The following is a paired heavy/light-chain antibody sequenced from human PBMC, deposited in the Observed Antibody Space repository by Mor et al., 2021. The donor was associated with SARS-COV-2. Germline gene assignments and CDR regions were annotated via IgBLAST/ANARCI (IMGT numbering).Light chain of an antibody. CDR2: YAS. J-gene: IGKJ1*01. Sequence: EVLMTQSPATLSVSPGERATLSCRASQSVGSNLVWFQQKPGQPPRLLIHYASIRAIGIPARFSGSGSGTEFTLTISSLQSEDFAVYYCQQYTYWPWTFGQGTKVEI. CDR1: QSVGSN. CDR3: QQYTYWPWT. V-gene: IGKV3-15*01.
Heavy chain of an antibody. D-gene: IGHD3-16*01. CDR3: VGGFLGN. J-gene: IGHJ4*02. CDR1: GLSFTNNW. Sequence: EVQLVESGGGLVKPGGSLRLSCITSGLSFTNNWMSWMRQAPGKGLEWVGHIKSKSDGGTIEYAAPVKGRFSISRDDSKKTIYLQMSSLKTDDTAVYYCVGGFLGNWGQGTLVTVSS. CDR2: IKSKSDGGTI. V-gene: IGHV3-15*01.